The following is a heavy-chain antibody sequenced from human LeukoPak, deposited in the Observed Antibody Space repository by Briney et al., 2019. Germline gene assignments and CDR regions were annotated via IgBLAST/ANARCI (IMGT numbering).Heavy chain of an antibody. CDR2: INPNSGGT. J-gene: IGHJ5*02. V-gene: IGHV1-2*02. Sequence: GASVKVSCKASGYTFTSYYMHWVRQAPGQGLEWMGWINPNSGGTNYAQKFQGRVTMTRDTSISTAYMELSRLRSDDTAVYYCAEDSSGYYYGWFDPWGQGTLVTVSS. CDR1: GYTFTSYY. CDR3: AEDSSGYYYGWFDP. D-gene: IGHD3-22*01.